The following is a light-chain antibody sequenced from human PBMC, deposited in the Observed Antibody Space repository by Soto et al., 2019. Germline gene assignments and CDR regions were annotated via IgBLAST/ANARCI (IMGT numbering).Light chain of an antibody. CDR1: QSVSSSY. CDR2: GAC. V-gene: IGKV3-20*01. J-gene: IGKJ2*01. Sequence: EIVLTQSPGTLSLSPGERATLSCRASQSVSSSYLAWYQQKPGQAPRLLIYGACSRATGIPDRFSGSGSGTDFTLTVSRLEPEDFAVYYCHQYGSSPLYTFGQGTKLEIK. CDR3: HQYGSSPLYT.